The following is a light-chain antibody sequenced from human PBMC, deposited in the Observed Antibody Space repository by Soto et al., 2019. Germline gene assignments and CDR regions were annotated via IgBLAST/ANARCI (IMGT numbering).Light chain of an antibody. V-gene: IGKV3-20*01. CDR1: QIVSTY. CDR3: QQYSTSPMYT. Sequence: EIVLTQSPGTLSLSPGERATLSCRASQIVSTYLAWYQQKPGQAPRLLIYGSSSRAPGIPDRFSGSGSGTDFTPTISRLEPEDFAVYYCQQYSTSPMYTFGQGTKLEI. J-gene: IGKJ2*01. CDR2: GSS.